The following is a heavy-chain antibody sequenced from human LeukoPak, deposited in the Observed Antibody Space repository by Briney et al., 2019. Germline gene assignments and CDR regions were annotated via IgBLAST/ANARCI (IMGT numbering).Heavy chain of an antibody. V-gene: IGHV4-31*03. D-gene: IGHD3-22*01. CDR1: GGPISSGGYY. Sequence: SQTLSLTCTVSGGPISSGGYYWSWIRQHPGKGLEWIGYIYYSGSTYYNPSLKSRVTISVDTSKNQFSLKLSSVTAADTAVYYCARVYYYDSSGPAGIDYWGQGTLVTVSS. CDR3: ARVYYYDSSGPAGIDY. J-gene: IGHJ4*02. CDR2: IYYSGST.